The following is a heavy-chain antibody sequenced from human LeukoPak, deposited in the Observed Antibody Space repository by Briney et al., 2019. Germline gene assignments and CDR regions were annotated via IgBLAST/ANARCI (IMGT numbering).Heavy chain of an antibody. CDR3: VKSFFSDRGVRAPCDY. CDR1: GFTSSSYA. V-gene: IGHV3-64D*09. J-gene: IGHJ4*02. CDR2: ISSNGGST. D-gene: IGHD3-10*01. Sequence: GGSLRLSCSASGFTSSSYAMHWVRQAPGKGLEYVSAISSNGGSTYYADSVKCRFTISRYISKNTLYLQMSSLRAEDTAVYYCVKSFFSDRGVRAPCDYRGQGTLVTVSS.